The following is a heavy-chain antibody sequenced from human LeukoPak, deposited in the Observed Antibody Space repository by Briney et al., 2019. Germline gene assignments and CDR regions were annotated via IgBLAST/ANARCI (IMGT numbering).Heavy chain of an antibody. V-gene: IGHV1-2*02. CDR1: GYTFTGYY. CDR3: ARDREAMVATKVGLYYFDY. J-gene: IGHJ4*02. Sequence: EASVKVSCMASGYTFTGYYMHWVRPAPGQGLEWMGWINPNSGGTNYAQKFQGRVTMTRDTSISTAYMELSRLRSDDTAVYYCARDREAMVATKVGLYYFDYWGQGTLVTVSS. D-gene: IGHD5-12*01. CDR2: INPNSGGT.